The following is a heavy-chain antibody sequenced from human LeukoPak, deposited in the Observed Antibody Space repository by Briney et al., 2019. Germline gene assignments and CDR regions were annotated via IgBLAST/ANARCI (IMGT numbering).Heavy chain of an antibody. V-gene: IGHV3-11*04. CDR2: ISRSGSTK. J-gene: IGHJ4*02. Sequence: GGSLRLSCAASGFTFSDYNMRWIRQAPGKGLEWVSSISRSGSTKYYADSVKGRFTISRDNAKNSLFLQMNSLRAEDTAVYYCARRSSSWYDDYWGQGTLVTVSS. D-gene: IGHD6-13*01. CDR3: ARRSSSWYDDY. CDR1: GFTFSDYN.